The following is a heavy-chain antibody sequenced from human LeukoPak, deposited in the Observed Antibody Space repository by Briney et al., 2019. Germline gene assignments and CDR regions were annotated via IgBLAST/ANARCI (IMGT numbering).Heavy chain of an antibody. CDR2: ITSSSSYI. D-gene: IGHD6-13*01. Sequence: PGGTLRLSRAASGFTFSSYGMHWVRQAPGKGLEGVSCITSSSSYIYYTDSGKRRFTIPRDNAKHSLYLQMNSLSAQHAAVCYFARDKWSGIAFYFDNWGQGTLLTVSS. CDR1: GFTFSSYG. J-gene: IGHJ4*02. V-gene: IGHV3-21*01. CDR3: ARDKWSGIAFYFDN.